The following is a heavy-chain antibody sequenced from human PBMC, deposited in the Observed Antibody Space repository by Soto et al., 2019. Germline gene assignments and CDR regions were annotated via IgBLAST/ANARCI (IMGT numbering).Heavy chain of an antibody. J-gene: IGHJ6*02. CDR2: ISSSSSYI. D-gene: IGHD6-6*01. CDR3: ARDGEYSSNSYYYYGMDV. CDR1: GFTFSSYS. V-gene: IGHV3-21*01. Sequence: GGSLRLSCAASGFTFSSYSMNWVRQAPGKGLEWVSSISSSSSYIYYADSVKGRFTISRDNAKNSLYLQMNSLRAEDTAVYYCARDGEYSSNSYYYYGMDVWGQGTTVTSP.